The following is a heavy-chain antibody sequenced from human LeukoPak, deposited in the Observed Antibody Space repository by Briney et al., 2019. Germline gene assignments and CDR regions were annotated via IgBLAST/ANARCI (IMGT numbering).Heavy chain of an antibody. CDR1: GFTFSSYA. D-gene: IGHD1-1*01. V-gene: IGHV3-30-3*01. CDR3: ARVWGGTGTTPGLFDY. J-gene: IGHJ4*02. Sequence: GGSLRLSCAASGFTFSSYAMHWVRRAPGKGLEGVAVISYDGSNKYYADSVKGRFTISRDNSKNTLYLQMNSLRAEDTAVYYCARVWGGTGTTPGLFDYWGQGTLVTVSS. CDR2: ISYDGSNK.